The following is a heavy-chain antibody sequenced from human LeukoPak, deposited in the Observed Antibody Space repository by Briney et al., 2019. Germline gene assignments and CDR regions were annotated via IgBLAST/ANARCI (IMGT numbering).Heavy chain of an antibody. CDR1: GFTFSSYG. V-gene: IGHV3-33*01. D-gene: IGHD4-17*01. CDR3: ARDRPPTGDYNLFDY. CDR2: IWYDGSNK. Sequence: RPGGSLRLSCAASGFTFSSYGMHWVRQAPGKGLEWVAVIWYDGSNKYYADSVKGRFTISRDNSKNTLYLQMNSLRAEDTAVYYCARDRPPTGDYNLFDYWGQGTLVTVSS. J-gene: IGHJ4*02.